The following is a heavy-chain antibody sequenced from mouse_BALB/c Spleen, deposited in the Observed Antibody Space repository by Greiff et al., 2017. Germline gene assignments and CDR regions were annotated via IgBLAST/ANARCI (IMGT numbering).Heavy chain of an antibody. CDR1: GFTFSSYT. V-gene: IGHV5-6-4*01. J-gene: IGHJ2*01. Sequence: EVQLVESGGGLVKPGGSLKLSCAASGFTFSSYTMSWVRQTPEKRLEWVATISSGGSYTSYPDSVKGRFTISRDNAKNTLYLQMSSLKSEDTAMYYCTRDEGEDFDYWGQGTTLTVSS. CDR2: ISSGGSYT. CDR3: TRDEGEDFDY.